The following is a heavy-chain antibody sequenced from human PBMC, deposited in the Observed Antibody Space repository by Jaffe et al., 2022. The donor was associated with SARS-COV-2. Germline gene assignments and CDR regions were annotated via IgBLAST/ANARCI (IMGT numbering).Heavy chain of an antibody. CDR2: ISGSGDNT. J-gene: IGHJ5*02. Sequence: EVQVVESGGGLAQPGGSLRLSCAASGFTFGTFAMTWVRQAPGKGLEWVSAISGSGDNTYYADSVKGRFTISRDNSKITLYLQMSSLRVEDTAVYYCARDQNYDFLTGSYRTNWFDPWGQGTLVTVSS. V-gene: IGHV3-23*04. CDR3: ARDQNYDFLTGSYRTNWFDP. CDR1: GFTFGTFA. D-gene: IGHD3-9*01.